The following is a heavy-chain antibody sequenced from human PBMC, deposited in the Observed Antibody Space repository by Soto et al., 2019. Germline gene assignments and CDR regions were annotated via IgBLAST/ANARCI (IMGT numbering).Heavy chain of an antibody. CDR1: GYSISSSNW. J-gene: IGHJ3*02. D-gene: IGHD3-22*01. V-gene: IGHV4-28*01. CDR2: IYYSGST. Sequence: PSETLSLTCAVSGYSISSSNWWGWIRQPPGKGLEWIGYIYYSGSTYYNPSLRSRVTISVDTSKNQFSLKLSSVTAADTAVYYCASFPYYYDTPAPLDIWGQGTMVTVSS. CDR3: ASFPYYYDTPAPLDI.